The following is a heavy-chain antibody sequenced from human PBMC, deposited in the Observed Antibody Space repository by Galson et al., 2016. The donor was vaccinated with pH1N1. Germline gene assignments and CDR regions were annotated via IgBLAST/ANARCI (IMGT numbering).Heavy chain of an antibody. CDR3: ARRSYGDYVGYYDY. CDR2: IYYSGST. D-gene: IGHD4-17*01. J-gene: IGHJ4*02. CDR1: GGSISSSSYY. V-gene: IGHV4-39*01. Sequence: ETLSLTCTVSGGSISSSSYYWGWIRQPPGKGLEWIGSIYYSGSTYYNPSLKGRVTISVDTSKNQFSLKLSSVTAADTAVYYCARRSYGDYVGYYDYWGQGILVTVSS.